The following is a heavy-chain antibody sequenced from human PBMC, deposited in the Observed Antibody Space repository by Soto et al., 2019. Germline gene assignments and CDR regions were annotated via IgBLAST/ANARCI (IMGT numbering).Heavy chain of an antibody. CDR1: GGSFSGYY. CDR2: INHSGST. D-gene: IGHD3-10*01. Sequence: SETLSLTCAVDGGSFSGYYWSWIRQPPGKGLEWIGEINHSGSTNYNPSLKSRVTISVDTSKNQFSLKLSSVTAADTAVYYCASSRGFYYGSGSYLYYSYMDVWGKGTTVTVSS. V-gene: IGHV4-34*01. CDR3: ASSRGFYYGSGSYLYYSYMDV. J-gene: IGHJ6*03.